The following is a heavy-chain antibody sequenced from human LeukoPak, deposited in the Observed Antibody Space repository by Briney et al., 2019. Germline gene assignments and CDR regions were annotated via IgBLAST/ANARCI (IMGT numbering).Heavy chain of an antibody. CDR1: GYSISSGYY. J-gene: IGHJ4*02. CDR3: ASPTRDYSNYNFAY. D-gene: IGHD4-11*01. CDR2: IYHSGST. V-gene: IGHV4-38-2*01. Sequence: PSETLSRTCAVSGYSISSGYYWGWIRQPPGKGLEWIGSIYHSGSTYYNPSLKSRVTISVDTSKNQFSLKLSSVTAADTAVYYCASPTRDYSNYNFAYWGQGTLVTVSS.